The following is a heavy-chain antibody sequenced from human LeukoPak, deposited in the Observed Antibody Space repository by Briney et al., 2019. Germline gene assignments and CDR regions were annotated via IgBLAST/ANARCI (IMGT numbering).Heavy chain of an antibody. CDR2: INIDESST. D-gene: IGHD4-17*01. J-gene: IGHJ4*02. CDR3: ARGPYYGDYEYFDY. CDR1: GFIFSNYW. Sequence: GGSLRLSCAASGFIFSNYWMYWVRQAPGKGLVWVSRINIDESSTTYADSVKGRFTISRDNAKNTLYLQMNSLRAEDTALYYCARGPYYGDYEYFDYWGQGTLVTVSS. V-gene: IGHV3-74*01.